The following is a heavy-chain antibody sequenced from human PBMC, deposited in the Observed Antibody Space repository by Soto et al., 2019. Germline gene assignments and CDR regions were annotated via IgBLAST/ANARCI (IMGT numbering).Heavy chain of an antibody. J-gene: IGHJ4*02. V-gene: IGHV4-34*01. D-gene: IGHD2-2*01. CDR2: INHSGST. CDR3: AGRSYCSSTSCYASLPDY. CDR1: GGSFSGYY. Sequence: SETLSLTCAVYGGSFSGYYWSWIRQPPGKGLEWIGEINHSGSTNYNPSLKSRVTISVETSKNQFALKLSSVTAADTAVYYGAGRSYCSSTSCYASLPDYWGQGTLVTVSS.